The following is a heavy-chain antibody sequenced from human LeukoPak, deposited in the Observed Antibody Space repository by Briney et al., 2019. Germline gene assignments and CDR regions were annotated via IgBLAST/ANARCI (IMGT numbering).Heavy chain of an antibody. CDR3: ARVGGLYGDYYFDY. V-gene: IGHV4-59*01. J-gene: IGHJ4*02. CDR1: GGSISSYF. CDR2: ALYAGST. Sequence: SETLSLTCSVSGGSISSYFWSWIRQAPGKGLEWVGYALYAGSTEYNPALKSRVTISLDTSNNQFSLRLSSVTAADTAVYYCARVGGLYGDYYFDYWGQGTLVTVSS. D-gene: IGHD4-17*01.